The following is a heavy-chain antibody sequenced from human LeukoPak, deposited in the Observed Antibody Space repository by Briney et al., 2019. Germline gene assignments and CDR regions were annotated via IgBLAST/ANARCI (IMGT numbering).Heavy chain of an antibody. CDR3: ATDTPLAVAIFDY. V-gene: IGHV3-21*01. CDR1: GFTFSSYS. D-gene: IGHD5-12*01. Sequence: GGSLRLSCAGSGFTFSSYSLNWVREARGKGLEGGSSISGTSRYISYADSVKGRFTISRDNAKNSLYLQMNSLRAEDTAVYYCATDTPLAVAIFDYWGQGTLVTVSS. J-gene: IGHJ4*02. CDR2: ISGTSRYI.